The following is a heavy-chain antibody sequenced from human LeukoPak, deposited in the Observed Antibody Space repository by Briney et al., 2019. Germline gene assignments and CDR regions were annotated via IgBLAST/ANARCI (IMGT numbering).Heavy chain of an antibody. J-gene: IGHJ4*02. CDR2: ISGSGDST. CDR1: GFTFSSYA. Sequence: GGSLRLSCAASGFTFSSYAMSWVRQAPGKGLEWVSAISGSGDSTYYGDSVKGRFTISRDNSKNTLYLQMNSMRAEDTAVYYCAKTRPLDSSSWSHGDYWGQGTLVTVSS. CDR3: AKTRPLDSSSWSHGDY. D-gene: IGHD6-13*01. V-gene: IGHV3-23*01.